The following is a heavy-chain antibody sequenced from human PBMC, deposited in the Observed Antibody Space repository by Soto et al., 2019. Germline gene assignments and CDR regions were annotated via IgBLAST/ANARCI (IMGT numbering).Heavy chain of an antibody. V-gene: IGHV3-30*18. CDR3: AKGSGRWFQSDY. J-gene: IGHJ4*02. CDR2: ISHDETNK. D-gene: IGHD2-15*01. CDR1: GFTFGNYG. Sequence: QIHLVQSGGGVVQPGRSMLLSCAGSGFTFGNYGMHWVRQAPGKGLEWVAVISHDETNKYYIDSVKGRFSISRDNSKNTVYLQLDSLRPEDTAVYFCAKGSGRWFQSDYWGQGTLGTVSS.